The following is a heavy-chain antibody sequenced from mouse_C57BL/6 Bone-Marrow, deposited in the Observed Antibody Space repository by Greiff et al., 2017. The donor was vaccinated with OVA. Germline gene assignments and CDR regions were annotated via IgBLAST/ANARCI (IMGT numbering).Heavy chain of an antibody. CDR1: GFTFSDYG. J-gene: IGHJ2*01. V-gene: IGHV5-17*01. Sequence: EVKVVESGGGLVKPGGSLKLSCAASGFTFSDYGMHWVSQAPEKGLEWVAYISSGSSTIYYADTVKGRFTISRDNANTTLFLQMTGLMSEDTSMYYCASGSVNWGFDYWGQGTTLTVSS. D-gene: IGHD4-1*01. CDR2: ISSGSSTI. CDR3: ASGSVNWGFDY.